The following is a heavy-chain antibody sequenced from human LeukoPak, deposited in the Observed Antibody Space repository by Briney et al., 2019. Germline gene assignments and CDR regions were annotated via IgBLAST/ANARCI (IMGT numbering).Heavy chain of an antibody. Sequence: SSETLSLTCTVSGASISSSDYSWGWIRQPPGKALEWIGSMYSSGRTYFNPSLKSRVTISIDTSKNQFSLKLTSVTAADTAVYYCARPTRGYSYGVDSWGQGTLVTVSS. CDR2: MYSSGRT. CDR1: GASISSSDYS. CDR3: ARPTRGYSYGVDS. V-gene: IGHV4-39*01. D-gene: IGHD5-18*01. J-gene: IGHJ4*02.